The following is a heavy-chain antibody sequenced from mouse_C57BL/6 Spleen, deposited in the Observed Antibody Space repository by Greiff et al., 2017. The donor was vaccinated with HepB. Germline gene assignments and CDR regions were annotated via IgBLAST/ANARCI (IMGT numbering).Heavy chain of an antibody. J-gene: IGHJ2*01. CDR3: AREGIYYYGSLDY. CDR1: GFTFSSYA. Sequence: EVKLQESGGGLVKPGGSLKLSCAASGFTFSSYAMSWVRQTPEKRLEWVATISDGGSYTYYPDNVKGRFTISRDNAKNNLYLQMSHLKSEDTAMYYCAREGIYYYGSLDYWGQGTTLTVSS. V-gene: IGHV5-4*01. CDR2: ISDGGSYT. D-gene: IGHD1-1*01.